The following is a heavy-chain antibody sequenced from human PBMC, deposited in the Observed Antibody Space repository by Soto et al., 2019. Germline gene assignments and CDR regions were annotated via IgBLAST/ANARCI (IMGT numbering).Heavy chain of an antibody. CDR2: INHSGST. J-gene: IGHJ4*02. CDR1: GGSFSGYY. D-gene: IGHD3-3*01. CDR3: ARRGFWSGYYHY. Sequence: SETLSLTCGVYGGSFSGYYWSWIRQPPGKGLEWIGEINHSGSTNYNPSLKSRVTISVDTPKNQFSLKLSSVTAADTAVYYCARRGFWSGYYHYWGQGTLVTVSS. V-gene: IGHV4-34*01.